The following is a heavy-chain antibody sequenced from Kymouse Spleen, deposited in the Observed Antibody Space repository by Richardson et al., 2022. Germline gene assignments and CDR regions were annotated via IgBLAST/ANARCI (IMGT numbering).Heavy chain of an antibody. V-gene: IGHV4-34*01. CDR1: GGSFSGYY. D-gene: IGHD1-7*01. CDR2: INHSGST. J-gene: IGHJ6*02. CDR3: ARNWNYDDYYYYGMDV. Sequence: QVQLQQWGAGLLKPSETLSLTCAVYGGSFSGYYWSWIRQPPGKGLEWIGEINHSGSTNYNPSLKSRVTISVDTSKNQFSLKLSSVTAADTAVYYCARNWNYDDYYYYGMDVWGQGTTVTVSS.